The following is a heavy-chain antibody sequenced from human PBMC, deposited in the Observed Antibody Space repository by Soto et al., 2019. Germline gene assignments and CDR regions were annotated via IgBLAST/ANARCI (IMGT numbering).Heavy chain of an antibody. CDR2: IIPIFGTA. V-gene: IGHV1-69*13. Sequence: SVKVSCKAPGGTFSSYAISWVRQAPGQGLEWMGGIIPIFGTANYAQKFQGRVTITADESTSTAYMELSSLRSEDTAVYYCARVTIVVGGAFDIWGQGTMVTVSS. J-gene: IGHJ3*02. CDR3: ARVTIVVGGAFDI. D-gene: IGHD3-22*01. CDR1: GGTFSSYA.